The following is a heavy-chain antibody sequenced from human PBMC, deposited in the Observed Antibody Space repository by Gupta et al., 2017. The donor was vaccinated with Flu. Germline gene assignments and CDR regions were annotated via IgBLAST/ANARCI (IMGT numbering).Heavy chain of an antibody. J-gene: IGHJ4*02. V-gene: IGHV3-23*01. D-gene: IGHD6-19*01. CDR2: IGNKGVST. CDR3: AKGTSVPGKHYFDH. CDR1: GFTFNIYA. Sequence: EVQLLESGGGLVQPGGSLRLSCVALGFTFNIYAMNWVRQAPGKGLEWVAIIGNKGVSTVYADSVRGRFSISRDNSKNTLYLQLNSLTTEDTAIYYCAKGTSVPGKHYFDHWGQGTLVTVSS.